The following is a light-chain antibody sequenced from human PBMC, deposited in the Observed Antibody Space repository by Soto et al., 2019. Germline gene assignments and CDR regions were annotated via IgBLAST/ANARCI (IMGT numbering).Light chain of an antibody. CDR1: TGAVTNGYY. CDR3: LLSDGRGQHV. J-gene: IGLJ3*02. Sequence: QTVVTQEPSLTVSSGGTVTLTCASTTGAVTNGYYPNWVQQKPGQPPKALIYSTDMRHSWTPARFAGSLLGGKAALTLPGVQHEAEADYYFLLSDGRGQHVFGGGTKVTVL. V-gene: IGLV7-43*01. CDR2: STD.